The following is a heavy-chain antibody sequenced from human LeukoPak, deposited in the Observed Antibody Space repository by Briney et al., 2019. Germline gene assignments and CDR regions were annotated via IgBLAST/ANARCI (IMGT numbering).Heavy chain of an antibody. D-gene: IGHD6-19*01. CDR1: GFTFSGYV. CDR2: ISGSGVSA. CDR3: AKLRSGSSGWFPFDY. V-gene: IGHV3-23*01. J-gene: IGHJ4*02. Sequence: PGGSLRLSCVASGFTFSGYVVSWVRQAPGKGLEWVSGISGSGVSAYYGDSVKGRFTTTRDNSKNTLYLQMNSLRAEDTAVYYCAKLRSGSSGWFPFDYWGQGTLVTVSS.